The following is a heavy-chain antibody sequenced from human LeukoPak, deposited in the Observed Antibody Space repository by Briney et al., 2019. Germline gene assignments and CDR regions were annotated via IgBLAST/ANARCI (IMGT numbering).Heavy chain of an antibody. CDR2: IKQDGSEK. Sequence: GGSLRLSCAASGIILSDNFMSWVRQAPGKGLEWVANIKQDGSEKYYADSVKGRFTISRDNSKNTLYLQMNSLRAEDTAVYYCAKSGAATVAPYYFDYWGQGTLVTVSS. CDR3: AKSGAATVAPYYFDY. D-gene: IGHD4-17*01. CDR1: GIILSDNF. J-gene: IGHJ4*02. V-gene: IGHV3-7*03.